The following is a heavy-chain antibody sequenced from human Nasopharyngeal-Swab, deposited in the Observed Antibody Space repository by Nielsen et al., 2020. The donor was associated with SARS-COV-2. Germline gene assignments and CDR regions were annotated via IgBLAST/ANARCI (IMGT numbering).Heavy chain of an antibody. Sequence: GESLKISCAASGFTFSSYWMSWVRQAPGKGLEWVANIKQDGCEKYYVDSVKGRFTISRDNAKNSLYLQMNSLRAEDTAVYYCARDITLADIVVVPAAMDYYGMDVWGQGTTVTVSS. CDR2: IKQDGCEK. CDR1: GFTFSSYW. J-gene: IGHJ6*02. CDR3: ARDITLADIVVVPAAMDYYGMDV. V-gene: IGHV3-7*01. D-gene: IGHD2-2*01.